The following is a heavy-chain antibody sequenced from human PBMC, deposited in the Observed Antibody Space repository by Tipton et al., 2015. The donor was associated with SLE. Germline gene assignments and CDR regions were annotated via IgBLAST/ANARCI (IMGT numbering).Heavy chain of an antibody. CDR2: IKEDGSEK. D-gene: IGHD3-16*01. CDR3: VRGKPPYSANTQAFDI. J-gene: IGHJ3*02. V-gene: IGHV3-7*01. CDR1: GFTCSNYW. Sequence: SGFTCSNYWMSWVRQAPGRGLEWVANIKEDGSEKYYVDSVKGRFTMSRDNAKNSLSLQMNSLSAEDTAIYYCVRGKPPYSANTQAFDIWGQGTMVTVSS.